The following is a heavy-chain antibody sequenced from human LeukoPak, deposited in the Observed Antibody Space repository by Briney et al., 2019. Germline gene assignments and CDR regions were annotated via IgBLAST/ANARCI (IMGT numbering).Heavy chain of an antibody. CDR1: GGSISSGGYY. Sequence: SQTLSLTCTVSGGSISSGGYYWSWIRQPPGKGLEWIGEINHSGSTNYNPSLKSRVTISVDTSKNQFSLKLSSVTAADTAVYYCARGLRQQLSDYWGQGTLVTVSS. CDR3: ARGLRQQLSDY. J-gene: IGHJ4*02. V-gene: IGHV4-30-2*01. D-gene: IGHD6-13*01. CDR2: INHSGST.